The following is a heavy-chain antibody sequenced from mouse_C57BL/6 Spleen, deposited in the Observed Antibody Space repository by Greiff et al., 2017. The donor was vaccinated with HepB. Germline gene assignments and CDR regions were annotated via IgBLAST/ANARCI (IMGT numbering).Heavy chain of an antibody. CDR2: INPNYGTT. CDR1: GYSFTDYN. J-gene: IGHJ1*03. CDR3: ARWGYGSRHWYFDV. Sequence: VQLQQSGPELVKPGASVKISCKASGYSFTDYNMNWVKQSNGKSLEWIGVINPNYGTTRYNHKFKGKATLTVDQSSSTAYMQLNSLTSEDSAVYYCARWGYGSRHWYFDVWGTGTTVTVSS. V-gene: IGHV1-39*01. D-gene: IGHD1-1*01.